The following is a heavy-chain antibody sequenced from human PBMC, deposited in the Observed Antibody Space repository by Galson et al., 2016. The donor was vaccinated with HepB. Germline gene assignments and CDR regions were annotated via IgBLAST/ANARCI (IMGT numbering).Heavy chain of an antibody. V-gene: IGHV3-30-3*01. J-gene: IGHJ6*02. CDR2: ISFDGSNK. Sequence: SLRLSCAASGFTFSTYAMHWVRQAPGKGLEWVAGISFDGSNKYYADSVKGRFTISRDNSKNTLYLQMNSLRPEDTAVHYCARSKGYYYYAMDVRGQGTTVTVSS. CDR1: GFTFSTYA. CDR3: ARSKGYYYYAMDV.